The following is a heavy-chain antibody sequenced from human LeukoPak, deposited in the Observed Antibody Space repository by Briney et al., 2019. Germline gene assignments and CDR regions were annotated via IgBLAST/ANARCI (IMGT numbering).Heavy chain of an antibody. CDR3: ASFNLATRAFDI. CDR2: FSDSEGT. V-gene: IGHV4-59*01. Sequence: PSETLFLTCTVSGGSMRSYFWNWIRQPPGKGLEWIGYFSDSEGTKYNPSLKSRVSMSADTSKSQFSLEVISVTAADTAVYYCASFNLATRAFDIWRQGTLVTVSS. CDR1: GGSMRSYF. J-gene: IGHJ3*02.